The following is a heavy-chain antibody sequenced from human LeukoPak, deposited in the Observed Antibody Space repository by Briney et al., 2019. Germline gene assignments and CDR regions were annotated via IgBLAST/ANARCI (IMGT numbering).Heavy chain of an antibody. CDR3: ARETDYGYTSYFDY. D-gene: IGHD5-24*01. CDR1: GFTFSSYW. Sequence: GGSLRLSCAASGFTFSSYWMSWVRQAPGKGLEWVANIKQEGSEKYYMDSVKGRFTISRDNAKNSLYLQMNSLRAEDTAVYYCARETDYGYTSYFDYWGQGTLVTVSS. CDR2: IKQEGSEK. J-gene: IGHJ4*02. V-gene: IGHV3-7*03.